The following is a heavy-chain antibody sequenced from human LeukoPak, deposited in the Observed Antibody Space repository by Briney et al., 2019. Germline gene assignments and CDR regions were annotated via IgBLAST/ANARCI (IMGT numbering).Heavy chain of an antibody. CDR2: INTRSGDA. CDR3: ARDADFSIDY. D-gene: IGHD2/OR15-2a*01. CDR1: GYTFTNCG. Sequence: DSVKVSCKASGYTFTNCGIAWVRQAPGQGLEWMGWINTRSGDAQLAHSLQARVTMTTDTSTSTASMELGSLGSDDTAVYYCARDADFSIDYWGQGSLVTVSS. V-gene: IGHV1-18*01. J-gene: IGHJ4*02.